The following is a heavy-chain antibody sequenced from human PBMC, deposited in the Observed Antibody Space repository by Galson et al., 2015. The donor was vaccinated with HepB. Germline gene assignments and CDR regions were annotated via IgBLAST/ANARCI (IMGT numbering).Heavy chain of an antibody. Sequence: SLRLSCAASGFTFSSYAMSWVRQAPGKGLEWVSAISGSGGSTYYADSVKGRFTISRDNSKNTLYLQMNSLRAEDTAVYYCAIEGGHFNWGLGYYYYGMDVWGQGTTVTVSS. J-gene: IGHJ6*02. CDR3: AIEGGHFNWGLGYYYYGMDV. CDR1: GFTFSSYA. CDR2: ISGSGGST. D-gene: IGHD7-27*01. V-gene: IGHV3-23*01.